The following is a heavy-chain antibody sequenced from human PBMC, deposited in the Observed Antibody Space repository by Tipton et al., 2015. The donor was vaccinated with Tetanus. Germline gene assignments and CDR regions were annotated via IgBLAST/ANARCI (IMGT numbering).Heavy chain of an antibody. CDR2: INHSGST. CDR1: GGSFSGYY. Sequence: TLSLTCAVYGGSFSGYYWSWIRQPPGKGLEWIGEINHSGSTNYNPSLKSRVTISVDTSQNQFSLKLSSVTAADTAAYYCARAKRGHAFDIWGQGTMVTVSS. CDR3: ARAKRGHAFDI. D-gene: IGHD3-10*01. V-gene: IGHV4-34*01. J-gene: IGHJ3*02.